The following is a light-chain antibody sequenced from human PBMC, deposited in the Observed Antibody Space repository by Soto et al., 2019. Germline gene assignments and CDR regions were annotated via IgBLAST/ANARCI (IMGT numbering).Light chain of an antibody. CDR3: QQYGSSPGT. CDR1: QSVSSSY. V-gene: IGKV3-20*01. J-gene: IGKJ1*01. Sequence: EIVLTQSPGTLSLSPGERATLSCRASQSVSSSYLAWYQQKPGQAPRLLIYAASSRATGIPDRFSGSGSGTYFTLNISRLEPEDFAVYYCQQYGSSPGTFGQGTKVEIK. CDR2: AAS.